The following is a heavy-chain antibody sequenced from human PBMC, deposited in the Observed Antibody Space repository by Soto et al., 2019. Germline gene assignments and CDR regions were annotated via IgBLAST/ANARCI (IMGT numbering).Heavy chain of an antibody. CDR3: ATLRFPSYYYYYGMDV. CDR1: GGSISSGDYY. D-gene: IGHD3-3*01. Sequence: PSETLSLTCTVSGGSISSGDYYWSWIRQPPGKGLEWIGYIYYSGSTYYNPSLKSRVTISVDTSKNQFSLKLSSVTAADTAVYYCATLRFPSYYYYYGMDVWGQGTTVTVSS. CDR2: IYYSGST. J-gene: IGHJ6*02. V-gene: IGHV4-30-4*01.